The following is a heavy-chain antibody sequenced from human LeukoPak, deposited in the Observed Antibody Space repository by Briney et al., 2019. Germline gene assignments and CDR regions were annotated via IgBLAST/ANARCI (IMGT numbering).Heavy chain of an antibody. Sequence: GASVKVSCKASGYTFTSYDINWVRQAPGQGLEWMGWINPNSGGTNYAQKFQGRVTVTRDTSISTAYMELSRLRSDDTAVYYCARSRVSVVVIIFDYWGQGTLVTVSS. V-gene: IGHV1-2*02. CDR2: INPNSGGT. J-gene: IGHJ4*02. CDR1: GYTFTSYD. D-gene: IGHD2-2*01. CDR3: ARSRVSVVVIIFDY.